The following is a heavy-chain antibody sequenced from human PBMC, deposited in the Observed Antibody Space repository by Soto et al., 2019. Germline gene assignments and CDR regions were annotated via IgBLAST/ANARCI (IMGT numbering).Heavy chain of an antibody. CDR1: GGSISSYY. D-gene: IGHD3-9*01. J-gene: IGHJ4*02. V-gene: IGHV4-59*08. CDR2: IYYSGST. Sequence: PSETLSLTCTVSGGSISSYYWSWIRQPPGKGLEWIGYIYYSGSTNYNPSLKSRVTISVDTSKNQFSLKLSSVTAADTAVYYCARQAGDILTGPYPYYFDYWGQGTLVTVSS. CDR3: ARQAGDILTGPYPYYFDY.